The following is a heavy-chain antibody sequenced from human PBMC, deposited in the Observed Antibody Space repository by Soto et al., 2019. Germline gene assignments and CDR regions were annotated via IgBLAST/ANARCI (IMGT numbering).Heavy chain of an antibody. CDR1: GFTFSSYA. D-gene: IGHD6-13*01. CDR3: AKIPHSSSWYLDAFDI. CDR2: ISGSGGST. J-gene: IGHJ3*02. V-gene: IGHV3-23*01. Sequence: EVQLLESGGGLVQPGGSLRLSCAASGFTFSSYAMSWVRQAPGKGLEWVSAISGSGGSTYYADSVKGRFTISRDNSKNTLYLQMNSLSAEDTAVYSCAKIPHSSSWYLDAFDIWGQGTMVTVSS.